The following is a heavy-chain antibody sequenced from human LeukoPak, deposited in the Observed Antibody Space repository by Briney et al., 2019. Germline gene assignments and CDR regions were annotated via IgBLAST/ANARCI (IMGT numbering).Heavy chain of an antibody. CDR3: ARDRTISFGEYYYYYGMDV. D-gene: IGHD3-10*01. V-gene: IGHV1-46*01. J-gene: IGHJ6*02. CDR1: GYTFTSYY. Sequence: ASVKVSCKASGYTFTSYYMHWVRQAPGQGHEWKGIINPSGGSTSYAQKFQGRVTMTRDTSTSTVYMELSSLRSEDTAVYYCARDRTISFGEYYYYYGMDVWGQGTTVTVSS. CDR2: INPSGGST.